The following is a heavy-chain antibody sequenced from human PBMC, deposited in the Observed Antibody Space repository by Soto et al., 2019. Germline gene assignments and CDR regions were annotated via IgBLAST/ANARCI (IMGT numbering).Heavy chain of an antibody. Sequence: QVQLVQSGAEVKKPGSSVKVSCKASGGTFSSYAISWVRQAPGQGLEWMGGIIPIFGTANYAQKFQGRVTITADESTSTAYMELSRLRSEDTAVYYCAIPSPHYDQPRYGMDVWGQGTTGTGSS. CDR1: GGTFSSYA. CDR3: AIPSPHYDQPRYGMDV. CDR2: IIPIFGTA. J-gene: IGHJ6*02. V-gene: IGHV1-69*01. D-gene: IGHD3-3*01.